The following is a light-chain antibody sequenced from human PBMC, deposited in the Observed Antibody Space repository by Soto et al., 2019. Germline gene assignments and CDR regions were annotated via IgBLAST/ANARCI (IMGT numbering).Light chain of an antibody. CDR2: GAS. V-gene: IGKV3-20*01. J-gene: IGKJ1*01. Sequence: EILLTQSPGTLSLSPGERATLSCRASQSVGNNYLACYQQKPGQAPRLLIYGASNRATGIPDRFSGSGSGTDFTLTISRLEPEDFAVYYCQQYGSSGTFGQGTKVDIK. CDR1: QSVGNNY. CDR3: QQYGSSGT.